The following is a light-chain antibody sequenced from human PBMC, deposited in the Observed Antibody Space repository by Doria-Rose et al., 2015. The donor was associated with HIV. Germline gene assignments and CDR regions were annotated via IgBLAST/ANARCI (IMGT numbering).Light chain of an antibody. CDR3: HHYGTSWT. CDR1: QSFSSTY. V-gene: IGKV3-20*01. CDR2: DGS. J-gene: IGKJ1*01. Sequence: LTQSPGTLSLSPGERATLSCRASQSFSSTYLAWYQQKPGQAPSLLIYDGSTRATGIPDRFSASGSGTDFTLTINRLEPEDFALYYCHHYGTSWTFGQGTKVEI.